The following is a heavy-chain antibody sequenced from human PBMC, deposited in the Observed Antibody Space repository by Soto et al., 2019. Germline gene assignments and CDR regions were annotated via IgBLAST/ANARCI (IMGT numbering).Heavy chain of an antibody. CDR1: XXXXXXXX. CDR2: IYYLGST. CDR3: ARDGYDGSGSPYPAY. Sequence: SETLSLTXSXXXXXXXXXXXXWIRQSPGKGLEWIGYIYYLGSTDYNPSLKSRVTISVGTSKRQFSLRLTSVTAADTAVYYCARDGYDGSGSPYPAYWGPGTQVTVS. V-gene: IGHV4-59*01. J-gene: IGHJ4*02. D-gene: IGHD3-10*01.